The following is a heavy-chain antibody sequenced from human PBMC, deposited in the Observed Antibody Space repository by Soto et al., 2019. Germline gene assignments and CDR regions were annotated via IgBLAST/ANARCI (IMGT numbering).Heavy chain of an antibody. CDR1: GGSFRCYY. Sequence: PSETLSLTCAVYGGSFRCYYWSWIRQPPGKGLEWIGEINHSGSTNYNPSLKSRVTISVDTSKNQFSLKLSSVTAADTAVYYCARERRYCSSTSCYCWFDPWGQGTLVTVSS. V-gene: IGHV4-34*01. J-gene: IGHJ5*02. CDR2: INHSGST. D-gene: IGHD2-2*01. CDR3: ARERRYCSSTSCYCWFDP.